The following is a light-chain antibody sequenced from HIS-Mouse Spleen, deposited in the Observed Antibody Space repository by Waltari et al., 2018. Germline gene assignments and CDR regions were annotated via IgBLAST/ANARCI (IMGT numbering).Light chain of an antibody. V-gene: IGKV3-20*01. J-gene: IGKJ1*01. Sequence: EIVLTQSPGTLSLSPGERATLSCRASQSVSRSYLAWYQQKPGQAPRLLIYGASSRATGIPDRFRGSGSGTDFTLTISRLEPEDFAVYYCQQYGSSHWTFGQGTKVEIK. CDR3: QQYGSSHWT. CDR2: GAS. CDR1: QSVSRSY.